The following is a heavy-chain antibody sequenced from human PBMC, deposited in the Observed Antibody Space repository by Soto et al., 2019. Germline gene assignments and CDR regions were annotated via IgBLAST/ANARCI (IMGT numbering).Heavy chain of an antibody. CDR1: GFTFGDYA. CDR2: IRSKAYGGTT. Sequence: GGSLRLSCTASGFTFGDYAMSWFRQAPGKGLEWVGFIRSKAYGGTTEYAASVKGRFTISRDDSKSIAYLQMNSLKTEDTAVYYCSRGTYDSSSYYYDYWGQGTLVTVSS. V-gene: IGHV3-49*03. J-gene: IGHJ4*02. CDR3: SRGTYDSSSYYYDY. D-gene: IGHD3-22*01.